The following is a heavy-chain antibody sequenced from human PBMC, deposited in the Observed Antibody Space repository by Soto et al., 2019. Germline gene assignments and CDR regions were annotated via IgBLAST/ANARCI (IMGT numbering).Heavy chain of an antibody. Sequence: GASVKVSCKASGGTFSSYAISWVRQAPGQGLEWMGGIIPIFGTANYAQKFQGRVTITADESTSTAYMELSSLRSEDTAAYYCARVNYYDSSGYDAFDIWGQGTMVT. V-gene: IGHV1-69*13. CDR1: GGTFSSYA. J-gene: IGHJ3*02. CDR3: ARVNYYDSSGYDAFDI. D-gene: IGHD3-22*01. CDR2: IIPIFGTA.